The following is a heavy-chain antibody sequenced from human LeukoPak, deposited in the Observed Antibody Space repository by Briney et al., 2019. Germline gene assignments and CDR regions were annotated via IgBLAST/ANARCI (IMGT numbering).Heavy chain of an antibody. CDR2: ISSSGSTI. D-gene: IGHD1-7*01. J-gene: IGHJ4*02. CDR3: ARDFWNYRAFDY. Sequence: PGGSLRLSCAASGFTFSSYEMNWVRQAPGKGLEWVSYISSSGSTIYYADSVKGRFTISRDNAKNSLYLQMNSLRAEDTAVYYCARDFWNYRAFDYWGQGTLVTVSS. CDR1: GFTFSSYE. V-gene: IGHV3-48*03.